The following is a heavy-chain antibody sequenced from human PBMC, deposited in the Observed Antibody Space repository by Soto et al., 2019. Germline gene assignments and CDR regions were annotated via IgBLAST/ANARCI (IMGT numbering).Heavy chain of an antibody. J-gene: IGHJ6*02. D-gene: IGHD2-2*01. Sequence: GGSLRLSCAASGFTFSSYAMHWVRQAPGKGLEWVAVISYDGSNKYYADSVKGRFTISRDNSKNTLYLQMNSLGAEDTAVYYCARDLGYCSSTSCRGALVYYGMDVCGQGTTVTVSS. CDR3: ARDLGYCSSTSCRGALVYYGMDV. CDR1: GFTFSSYA. CDR2: ISYDGSNK. V-gene: IGHV3-30-3*01.